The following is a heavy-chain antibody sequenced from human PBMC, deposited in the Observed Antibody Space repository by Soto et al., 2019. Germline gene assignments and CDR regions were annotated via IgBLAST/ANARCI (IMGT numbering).Heavy chain of an antibody. J-gene: IGHJ4*02. CDR1: GFTFSSYW. V-gene: IGHV3-74*01. CDR3: ARGASGGVVVAAVYFDY. Sequence: EVQLVESGGGLVQPGGSLRLSCAASGFTFSSYWMHWVRQAPGKGLVWVSRINSDGSSTSYADSVKGRFTISRDNAKNTLYLQMNSRSAEDTAVYYCARGASGGVVVAAVYFDYWGQGTLVPVSS. D-gene: IGHD2-15*01. CDR2: INSDGSST.